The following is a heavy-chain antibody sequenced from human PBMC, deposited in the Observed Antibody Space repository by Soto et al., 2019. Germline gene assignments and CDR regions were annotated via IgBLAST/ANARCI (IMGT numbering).Heavy chain of an antibody. D-gene: IGHD2-15*01. J-gene: IGHJ5*02. Sequence: EVQLLESGGGLVQRGGSLRLSCAVSGFTFSNYAMSWVRQAPGKGLEWVSGISGSGGSTYYADSVKGRFTISRDNSKNTLYMQMNSLRAEDTAVYYCAKSGDCSGGSCSWGWFDPWGQGTLVTVSS. V-gene: IGHV3-23*01. CDR2: ISGSGGST. CDR3: AKSGDCSGGSCSWGWFDP. CDR1: GFTFSNYA.